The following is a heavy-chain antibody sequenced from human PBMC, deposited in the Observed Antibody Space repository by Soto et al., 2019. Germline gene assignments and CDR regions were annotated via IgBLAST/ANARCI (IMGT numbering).Heavy chain of an antibody. CDR3: TRGPRATSAGTSAH. D-gene: IGHD6-13*01. CDR1: GFTFNMYW. CDR2: IYNDGTYA. Sequence: GGSLRLSCAGSGFTFNMYWMHSVRQVPGKGPVWVARIYNDGTYADYADSVKGRFTISRDNAKDTLYLQMNDLRAEDSPLYHCTRGPRATSAGTSAHWGQGTLVTVSS. J-gene: IGHJ4*02. V-gene: IGHV3-74*01.